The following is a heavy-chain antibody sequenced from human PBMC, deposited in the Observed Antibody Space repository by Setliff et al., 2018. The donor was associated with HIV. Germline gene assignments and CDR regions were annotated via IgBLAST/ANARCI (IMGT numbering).Heavy chain of an antibody. J-gene: IGHJ2*01. CDR3: ARGGKRRLQFNWYFDL. CDR2: INPNSGGT. D-gene: IGHD5-12*01. Sequence: ASVKVSCKASGYTFTGYYMHWVRQAPGQGLEWMGWINPNSGGTNYAQKFQGRVTMTRDTSISTAYMELSSLRSEDMAVYYCARGGKRRLQFNWYFDLWGRGTLVTVSS. V-gene: IGHV1-2*02. CDR1: GYTFTGYY.